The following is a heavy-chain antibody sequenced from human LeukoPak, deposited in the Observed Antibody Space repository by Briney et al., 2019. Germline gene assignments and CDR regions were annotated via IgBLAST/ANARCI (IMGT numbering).Heavy chain of an antibody. CDR2: ISSNGGST. CDR1: GFTFSSYA. J-gene: IGHJ6*03. V-gene: IGHV3-64*01. CDR3: ARESSRFSSGWYGFYYYMDV. D-gene: IGHD6-19*01. Sequence: GGSLRLSCAASGFTFSSYAMHWVRQAPGKGLEYVSAISSNGGSTYYANSVKGRFTISRDNSKNTLYLQMGSLRAEDMAVYYCARESSRFSSGWYGFYYYMDVWGKGTTVTVSS.